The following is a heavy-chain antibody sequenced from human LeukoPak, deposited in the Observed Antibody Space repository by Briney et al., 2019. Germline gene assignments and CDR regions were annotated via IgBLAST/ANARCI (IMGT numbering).Heavy chain of an antibody. D-gene: IGHD3-22*01. CDR1: GNSISSGDYY. V-gene: IGHV4-61*02. Sequence: SQTLSLTCTVSGNSISSGDYYWSWIRQPAGKGLEWIGRIYTSGSTTYNPSLKSRVTISGDTSENQFSLRLSSVTAADTAVYYCARASYSYDISGWVPFDYWGQGTLVTVSS. CDR2: IYTSGST. J-gene: IGHJ4*02. CDR3: ARASYSYDISGWVPFDY.